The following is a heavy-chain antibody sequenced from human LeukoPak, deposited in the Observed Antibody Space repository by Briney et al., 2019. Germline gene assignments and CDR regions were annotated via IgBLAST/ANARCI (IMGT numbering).Heavy chain of an antibody. Sequence: TGGSLRLSCAASGFTLSSYAMSWVRQAPGKGLEWVSAISGSGGSTYYADSVKGRFTISRDNSKNTLYLQMNSLRAEDTAVYYCANGYSGYEGYFDYWGQGTLVTVSS. J-gene: IGHJ4*02. CDR3: ANGYSGYEGYFDY. CDR2: ISGSGGST. D-gene: IGHD5-12*01. CDR1: GFTLSSYA. V-gene: IGHV3-23*01.